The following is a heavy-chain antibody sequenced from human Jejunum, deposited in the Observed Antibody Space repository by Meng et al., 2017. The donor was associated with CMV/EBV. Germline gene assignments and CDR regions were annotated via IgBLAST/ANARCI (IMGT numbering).Heavy chain of an antibody. Sequence: SCGSISTTGACWGGVRQPRGKGLEWIGNIFFSGITFSNPSLKSRVTISADTSTNQFSLKLSSVTAADTAMYYCARVKYGSTNWFDPWGQGTLVTVSS. CDR3: ARVKYGSTNWFDP. V-gene: IGHV4-39*07. CDR1: CGSISTTGAC. J-gene: IGHJ5*02. CDR2: IFFSGIT. D-gene: IGHD3-10*01.